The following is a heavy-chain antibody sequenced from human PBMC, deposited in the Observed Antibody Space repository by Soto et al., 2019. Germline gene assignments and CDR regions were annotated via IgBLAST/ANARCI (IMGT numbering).Heavy chain of an antibody. Sequence: QITLKESGPTLVKPTQTLTLTCTFSGFSLSTSGVGVGWIRQPPGKALEWLALIYWNDDKRYSPSLKSRLTITKDTSKNQVVLTMTNMDPVDTATYYCAHTGYDILTGYSYDAFDIWGQGTMVTVSS. CDR2: IYWNDDK. D-gene: IGHD3-9*01. J-gene: IGHJ3*02. CDR1: GFSLSTSGVG. V-gene: IGHV2-5*01. CDR3: AHTGYDILTGYSYDAFDI.